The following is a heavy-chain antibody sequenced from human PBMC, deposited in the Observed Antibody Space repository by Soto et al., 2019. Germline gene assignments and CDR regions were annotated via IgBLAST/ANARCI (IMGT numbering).Heavy chain of an antibody. Sequence: SVKVSCKASGGTFGSYAISWVRQAPVQGLEWMGGIIPIFGTANYAQKFQGRVTITADESTSTAYMELSSLRSEDTAVYYCASNLLGYCSSTSCYMPLWGQGTLVTVYS. CDR1: GGTFGSYA. V-gene: IGHV1-69*13. D-gene: IGHD2-2*02. CDR2: IIPIFGTA. CDR3: ASNLLGYCSSTSCYMPL. J-gene: IGHJ4*02.